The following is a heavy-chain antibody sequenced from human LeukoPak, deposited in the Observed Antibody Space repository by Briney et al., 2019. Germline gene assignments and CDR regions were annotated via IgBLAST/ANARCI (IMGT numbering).Heavy chain of an antibody. Sequence: GASVKVSCKASGYTFTGYYMHWVRQAPGRGLEWMGWINPNSGGTNYAQKFQGRLTMTRDTSISTAYMELSRLRSDDTAVYYCARDYGGNSDAFDIWGQGTMVTVSS. CDR1: GYTFTGYY. V-gene: IGHV1-2*02. J-gene: IGHJ3*02. D-gene: IGHD4-23*01. CDR3: ARDYGGNSDAFDI. CDR2: INPNSGGT.